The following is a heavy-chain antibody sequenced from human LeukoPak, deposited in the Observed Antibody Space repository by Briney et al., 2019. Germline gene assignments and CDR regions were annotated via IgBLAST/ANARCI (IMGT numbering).Heavy chain of an antibody. J-gene: IGHJ4*02. Sequence: SETLSLTCTVSGGSISISYWSWIRQPPGKGLEWIGYIYYSGSTNYNPSLKSRVTISVDTSKNQFSLKVSSVTAADTAVYYCARDGNSPLAFDYWGQGTLVTVSS. CDR2: IYYSGST. V-gene: IGHV4-59*01. CDR3: ARDGNSPLAFDY. CDR1: GGSISISY. D-gene: IGHD4-23*01.